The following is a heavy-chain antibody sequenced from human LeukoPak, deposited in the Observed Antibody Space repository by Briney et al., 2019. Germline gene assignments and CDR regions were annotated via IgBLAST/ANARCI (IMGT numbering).Heavy chain of an antibody. Sequence: PSETLSLTCTVSGASISTYYWSWVGQPPGKGLEWIGYVYYSGCTNYNASLKSRVTISADTSKNQFSLKLSSVTAADTAVYYCARVSPAVFAFDIWGQGTMVTVSS. CDR3: ARVSPAVFAFDI. V-gene: IGHV4-59*01. D-gene: IGHD3-10*01. J-gene: IGHJ3*02. CDR1: GASISTYY. CDR2: VYYSGCT.